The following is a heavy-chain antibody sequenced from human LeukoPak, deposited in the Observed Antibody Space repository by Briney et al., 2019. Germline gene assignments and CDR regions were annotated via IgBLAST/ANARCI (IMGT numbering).Heavy chain of an antibody. CDR3: ARDPGMTRAYYFDY. CDR1: GYTFTGYY. Sequence: ASVKVSCKASGYTFTGYYMHWVRQAPGQGLEWMGWINPNSGGTNYAQKLQGRVTMTTDTSTSTAYMELRSLRSDDTAVYYCARDPGMTRAYYFDYWGQGTLVTVSS. CDR2: INPNSGGT. J-gene: IGHJ4*02. D-gene: IGHD3-10*01. V-gene: IGHV1-2*02.